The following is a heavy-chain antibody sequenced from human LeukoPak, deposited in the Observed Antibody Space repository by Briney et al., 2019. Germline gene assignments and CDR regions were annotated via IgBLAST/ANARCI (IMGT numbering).Heavy chain of an antibody. J-gene: IGHJ4*02. CDR3: AKDISVLSGYCDY. Sequence: GGSLRLSCAASGLTFSSYAMSWVRQAPGKGLEWVSGISASGGIKYYADSVKGRFTISRDDSKNTLYLQMNSLRAEDTAVYYCAKDISVLSGYCDYWGQGTLVTVSS. CDR2: ISASGGIK. V-gene: IGHV3-23*01. CDR1: GLTFSSYA. D-gene: IGHD3-22*01.